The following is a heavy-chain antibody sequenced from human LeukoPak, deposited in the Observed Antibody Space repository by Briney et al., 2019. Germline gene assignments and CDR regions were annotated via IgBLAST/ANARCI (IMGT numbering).Heavy chain of an antibody. Sequence: GGSLRLSCAASGFTFSSYAMSWVRQAPGKGLEWVSGISGSASTTFYADSVKGRFTISRDNSMNTLYLQMNSLKAEDTAVYYCAKVQGNYYGSGAPQPFDYWGRGTLVTVSS. D-gene: IGHD3-10*01. V-gene: IGHV3-23*01. CDR2: ISGSASTT. CDR3: AKVQGNYYGSGAPQPFDY. CDR1: GFTFSSYA. J-gene: IGHJ4*02.